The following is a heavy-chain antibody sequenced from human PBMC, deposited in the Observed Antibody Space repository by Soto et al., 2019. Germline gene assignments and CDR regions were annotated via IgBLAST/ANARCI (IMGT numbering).Heavy chain of an antibody. V-gene: IGHV4-61*01. CDR2: IYYSGST. CDR1: GGSVSSGSYY. D-gene: IGHD6-13*01. J-gene: IGHJ5*02. Sequence: PSETLSLTCTVSGGSVSSGSYYWSWTRQPPGKGLEWIGYIYYSGSTNYNPSLKSRVTISVDTSKNQYSLKVISVTAADTAVYYCAKDRGIGAAGSWGQGALVTVSS. CDR3: AKDRGIGAAGS.